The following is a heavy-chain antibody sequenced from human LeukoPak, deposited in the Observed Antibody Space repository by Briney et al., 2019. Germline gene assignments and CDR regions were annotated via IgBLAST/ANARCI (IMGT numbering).Heavy chain of an antibody. V-gene: IGHV1-8*01. CDR2: MNPNSGNT. CDR1: GYTFTSYD. CDR3: ARLTYYDFWSGYYTGYYYYGMDV. Sequence: GASVKVSCKASGYTFTSYDINWVRQATGQGLEWMGWMNPNSGNTGYAQKFQGRVTMTRNTSISTAYMELSSLRSEDTAVYYCARLTYYDFWSGYYTGYYYYGMDVWGQGTTVTVSS. D-gene: IGHD3-3*01. J-gene: IGHJ6*02.